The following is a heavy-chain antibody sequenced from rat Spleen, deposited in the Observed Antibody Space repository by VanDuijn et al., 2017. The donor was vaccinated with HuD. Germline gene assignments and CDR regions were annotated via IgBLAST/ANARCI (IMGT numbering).Heavy chain of an antibody. Sequence: EVQLVESGGGLVQPGRSLKLSCAASGFTFSNYGMHWIRQAPSTGLEWVASISPSGGSTYYRDSVKGRFTISRDTAKSTLCLQMDSLRSEDTATFYCARLGTEAIGNWFSYWGQGTLVTVSS. CDR1: GFTFSNYG. V-gene: IGHV5-19*01. CDR2: ISPSGGST. CDR3: ARLGTEAIGNWFSY. J-gene: IGHJ3*01. D-gene: IGHD1-11*01.